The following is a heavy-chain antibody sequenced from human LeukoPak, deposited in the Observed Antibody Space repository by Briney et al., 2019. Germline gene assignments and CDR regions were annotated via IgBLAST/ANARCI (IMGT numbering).Heavy chain of an antibody. V-gene: IGHV3-7*01. CDR2: INQDGTNQ. CDR1: GFPFSGYW. J-gene: IGHJ3*02. D-gene: IGHD3-22*01. Sequence: PGGSLRLSCVASGFPFSGYWMDWVRQAPGKGMEWVANINQDGTNQYFAASVKGRFSISRDNAKNSLYLQMNSLRAEDTAVYYCAKDPPPYYYDSSGYSYAFDIWGQGTMVTVSS. CDR3: AKDPPPYYYDSSGYSYAFDI.